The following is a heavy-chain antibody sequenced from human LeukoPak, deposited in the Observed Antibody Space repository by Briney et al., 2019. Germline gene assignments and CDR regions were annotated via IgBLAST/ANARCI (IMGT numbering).Heavy chain of an antibody. V-gene: IGHV1-8*01. Sequence: ASVKVSCKASGYTFTSYDINWVRQATGQGPEWMGWMNPNSGNTGYAQKFQGRVTMTRNTSISTAYMELSSLRSEDTAVYYCARVAAYYDSSELDYWGQGTLVTVSS. J-gene: IGHJ4*02. D-gene: IGHD3-22*01. CDR3: ARVAAYYDSSELDY. CDR2: MNPNSGNT. CDR1: GYTFTSYD.